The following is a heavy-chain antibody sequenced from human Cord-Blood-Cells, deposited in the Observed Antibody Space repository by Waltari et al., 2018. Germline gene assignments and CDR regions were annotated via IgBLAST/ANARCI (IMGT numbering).Heavy chain of an antibody. J-gene: IGHJ4*02. CDR3: ATSEGRELALDY. Sequence: QVQLVQSGAEVKKPGASVHVSCKVSGYTLTELSMHWVGQAPGKGLEWMGGFDPEDGETIYAQKFQGRVTMTEDTSTHTAYMELSSLRSEDTAVYYCATSEGRELALDYWCQGTLVTVSS. V-gene: IGHV1-24*01. D-gene: IGHD1-7*01. CDR2: FDPEDGET. CDR1: GYTLTELS.